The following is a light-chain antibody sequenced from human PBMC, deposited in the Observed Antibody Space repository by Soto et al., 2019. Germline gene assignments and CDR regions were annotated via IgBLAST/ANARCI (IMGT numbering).Light chain of an antibody. V-gene: IGKV1-33*01. CDR3: QQYDSLPLT. Sequence: DIQMTQSQPSLSVSVADRVTITFQASQDISNYLHWFQQKPGKAPQLLIFDVSNLQTGVPSRFSGGGSGTDFALTISSLEPEDIATYYCQQYDSLPLTFGQGTRLEI. CDR2: DVS. J-gene: IGKJ5*01. CDR1: QDISNY.